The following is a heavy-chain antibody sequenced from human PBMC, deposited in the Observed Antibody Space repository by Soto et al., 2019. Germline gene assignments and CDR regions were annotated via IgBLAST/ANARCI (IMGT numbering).Heavy chain of an antibody. Sequence: ASVKVSCKASGYTFTGYHMHWVRQAPGQRLEWMGWINPNSGGTNYAQKFQGWVTMTRDTSISTAYMELSRLRSDDTAVYYCARVEVAAAGTGYYGMDVWGQGTTVTVSS. CDR2: INPNSGGT. J-gene: IGHJ6*02. D-gene: IGHD6-13*01. CDR3: ARVEVAAAGTGYYGMDV. CDR1: GYTFTGYH. V-gene: IGHV1-2*04.